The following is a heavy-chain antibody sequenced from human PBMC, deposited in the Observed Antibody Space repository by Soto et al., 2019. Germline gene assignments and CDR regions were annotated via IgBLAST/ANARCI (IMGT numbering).Heavy chain of an antibody. CDR3: ARAYSYGYGLYFDY. J-gene: IGHJ4*02. D-gene: IGHD5-18*01. V-gene: IGHV4-59*12. CDR2: IYYSGSA. CDR1: GGSISSYY. Sequence: SETLSLTCTVSGGSISSYYWSWIRQPPGKGLELIGYIYYSGSANYNPSLKSRVTISIDTSKNQFSLKLSSVTAADTAVYYCARAYSYGYGLYFDYWGQGTLVTVSS.